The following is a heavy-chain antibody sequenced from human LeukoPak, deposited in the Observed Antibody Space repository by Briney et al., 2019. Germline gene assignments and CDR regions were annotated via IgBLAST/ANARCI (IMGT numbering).Heavy chain of an antibody. CDR2: ISSSSSCI. Sequence: GGSLRLSCAASGFTFSSYSMNWVRQAPGKGLEWVSSISSSSSCIYYADSVKGRFTISRDNAKNSLYLQMNSLRAEDTAVYYCSQLLNWFDPWGQGTLVTVSS. D-gene: IGHD2-2*01. V-gene: IGHV3-21*01. CDR3: SQLLNWFDP. J-gene: IGHJ5*02. CDR1: GFTFSSYS.